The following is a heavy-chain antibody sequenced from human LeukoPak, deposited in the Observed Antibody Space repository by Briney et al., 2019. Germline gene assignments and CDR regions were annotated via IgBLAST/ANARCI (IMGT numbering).Heavy chain of an antibody. V-gene: IGHV3-9*01. CDR1: GFTFDNNA. Sequence: PGGSLRLSCAASGFTFDNNAMRWVRQAPGKGLEWVSSINWKGDNMDYADSVKGRFTISRDNARNSLYLQMNSLRVEDTALYYCAKEGSDCTNGICRYFDYWGQGTLVTVSS. J-gene: IGHJ4*02. CDR3: AKEGSDCTNGICRYFDY. CDR2: INWKGDNM. D-gene: IGHD2-8*01.